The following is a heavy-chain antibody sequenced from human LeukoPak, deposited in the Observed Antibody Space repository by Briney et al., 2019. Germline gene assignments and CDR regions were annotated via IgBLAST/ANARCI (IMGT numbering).Heavy chain of an antibody. Sequence: GASVNVSCKASGGTFSSYAISWVRQAPGQGLEWMGGIIPIFGTANYAQKFQGRVTITADESTSTAYMELSSLRSEDTAVYYCARDRGGNWNYDFDYWGQGTLVTVSS. CDR1: GGTFSSYA. D-gene: IGHD1-7*01. CDR2: IIPIFGTA. CDR3: ARDRGGNWNYDFDY. J-gene: IGHJ4*02. V-gene: IGHV1-69*13.